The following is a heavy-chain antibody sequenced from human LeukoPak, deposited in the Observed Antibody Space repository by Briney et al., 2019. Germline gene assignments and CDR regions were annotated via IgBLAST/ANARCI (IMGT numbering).Heavy chain of an antibody. V-gene: IGHV3-30*18. D-gene: IGHD7-27*01. J-gene: IGHJ4*02. CDR3: AKGELGLIPFYSDC. CDR1: GFTFNNYG. CDR2: ISYDGRNK. Sequence: GKSLRLSCAASGFTFNNYGMHWVRQAPGKGLEWVAVISYDGRNKHYPDSVKGRFTISRDISTDTLWLQMDSLRTEDTAVYYCAKGELGLIPFYSDCWGQGTLVTVSS.